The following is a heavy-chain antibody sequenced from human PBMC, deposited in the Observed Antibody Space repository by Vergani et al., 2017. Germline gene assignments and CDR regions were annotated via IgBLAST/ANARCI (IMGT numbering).Heavy chain of an antibody. CDR2: INPSGGST. CDR1: GYTFTSYY. J-gene: IGHJ6*02. V-gene: IGHV1-46*03. CDR3: ARGDYAKGGYYYYYGMDV. Sequence: QVQLVQSGAEVKKPGASVKVSCKASGYTFTSYYMHWVRQAPGQGLEWMGIINPSGGSTSYAQKFQGRVTMTRDTSTSTVYMELSSLRSEDTAVYYCARGDYAKGGYYYYYGMDVWGQGTTVTVS. D-gene: IGHD4-17*01.